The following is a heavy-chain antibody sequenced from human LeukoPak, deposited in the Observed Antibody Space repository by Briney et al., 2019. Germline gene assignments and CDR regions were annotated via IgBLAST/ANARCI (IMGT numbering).Heavy chain of an antibody. CDR3: ASNPMDCGGDCYFSSY. D-gene: IGHD2-21*02. CDR2: ISSSSSTI. Sequence: QAGGSLRLSCAASGFTFSSYAMSWVRQAPGKGLEWVSYISSSSSTIYYADSVKGRFTISRDNAKNSLYLQMNSLRAEDTAVYYCASNPMDCGGDCYFSSYWGQGTLVTVSS. CDR1: GFTFSSYA. J-gene: IGHJ4*02. V-gene: IGHV3-48*04.